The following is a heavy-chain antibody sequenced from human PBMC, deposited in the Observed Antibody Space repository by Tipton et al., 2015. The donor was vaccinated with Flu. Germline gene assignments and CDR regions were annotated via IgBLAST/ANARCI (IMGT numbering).Heavy chain of an antibody. CDR1: GYTFTTYY. J-gene: IGHJ6*02. D-gene: IGHD4-17*01. V-gene: IGHV1-46*01. CDR3: ARGGGVTTGHPCYYYYGLDV. CDR2: INPSSSST. Sequence: QMQLVQSGAEVKKPGAAVSVSCKASGYTFTTYYMHWVRQAPGQGLEWMGIINPSSSSTSYAQKFQVRVTMTSDTSTSTVYMQLSSLRSEDTAVYYCARGGGVTTGHPCYYYYGLDVWGQGTTVTVSS.